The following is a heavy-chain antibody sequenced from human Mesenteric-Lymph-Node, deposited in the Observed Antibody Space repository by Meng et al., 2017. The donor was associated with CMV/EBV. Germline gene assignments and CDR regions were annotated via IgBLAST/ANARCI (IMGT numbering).Heavy chain of an antibody. CDR1: GFTFSSYG. CDR3: AVSLVGATTFDYFDY. J-gene: IGHJ4*02. CDR2: IWYDGSNK. V-gene: IGHV3-33*01. Sequence: SGFTFSSYGMHWVRQAPGKGLEWVAVIWYDGSNKYYADSVKGRFTISRDNSKNTLYLQMNSLRAEDTAVYYCAVSLVGATTFDYFDYWGQGTLVTVSS. D-gene: IGHD1-26*01.